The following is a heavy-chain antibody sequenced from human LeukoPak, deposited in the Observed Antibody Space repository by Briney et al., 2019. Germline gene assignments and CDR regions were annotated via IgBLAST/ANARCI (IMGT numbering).Heavy chain of an antibody. D-gene: IGHD3-10*01. Sequence: PGGSLRLSCAASGFTFSSYGMHWVRQAPGEGLEWVAVISYDGSNQYYADSVKGRFTISRDNSKNTLYLQMNSLRPEDTAMYYCAKDRDYYGSGSYFVYWGQGTLVTVSS. J-gene: IGHJ4*02. CDR1: GFTFSSYG. V-gene: IGHV3-30*18. CDR3: AKDRDYYGSGSYFVY. CDR2: ISYDGSNQ.